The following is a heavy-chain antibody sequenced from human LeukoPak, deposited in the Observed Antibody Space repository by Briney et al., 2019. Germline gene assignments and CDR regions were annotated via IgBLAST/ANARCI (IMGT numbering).Heavy chain of an antibody. J-gene: IGHJ5*02. CDR1: GGSISSGDYY. CDR3: ARANFTYYDFWSGYSDGFDP. V-gene: IGHV4-30-4*08. D-gene: IGHD3-3*01. Sequence: SQTLSLTCTVSGGSISSGDYYWSWIRQPPRKGLEWIGYIYYSGSTYYNPSLKSRVTISVDTSKNQFSLKLSSVTAADTAVYYCARANFTYYDFWSGYSDGFDPWGQGTLVTVSS. CDR2: IYYSGST.